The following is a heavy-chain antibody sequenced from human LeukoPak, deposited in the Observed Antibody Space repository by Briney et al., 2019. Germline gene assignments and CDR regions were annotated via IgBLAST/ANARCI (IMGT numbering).Heavy chain of an antibody. CDR2: IYHSGST. D-gene: IGHD5-12*01. V-gene: IGHV4-38-2*02. J-gene: IGHJ6*03. CDR1: GYSISSGYY. CDR3: ARDPGLRWGPALGDYYYYMDV. Sequence: SETLSLTCTVSGYSISSGYYWGWIRQPPGKGLEWIGSIYHSGSTYYNPSLKSRVTISVDTSKNQFSLKLSSVTAADTAVYYCARDPGLRWGPALGDYYYYMDVWGKGTTVTVSS.